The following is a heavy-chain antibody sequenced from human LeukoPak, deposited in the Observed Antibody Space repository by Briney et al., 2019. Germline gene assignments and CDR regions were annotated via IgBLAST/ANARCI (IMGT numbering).Heavy chain of an antibody. J-gene: IGHJ6*02. CDR1: GFTVSSNY. CDR2: IYSGGST. D-gene: IGHD3-10*01. V-gene: IGHV3-66*01. Sequence: GGSLRLSCAASGFTVSSNYMGWVRQAPGKGLEWVSVIYSGGSTYYADSVKGRFTISRDNAKNSLYLQMNSLRAEDTAVYYCARDPITENGMDVWGQGTTVTVSS. CDR3: ARDPITENGMDV.